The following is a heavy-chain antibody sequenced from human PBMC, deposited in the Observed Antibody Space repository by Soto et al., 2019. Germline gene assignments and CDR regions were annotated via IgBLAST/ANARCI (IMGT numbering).Heavy chain of an antibody. Sequence: QVQLQQSGAGLLKPSETLSLTCDVYGGSFSGYIWTWIRQTPGKGLQWIGQINHSGSANYNPSLRGRVTRSVHTSISQFSPEMSSVTAADTAVYYCARGLNTGSQYSGGWYYFDSWGQGTQVTVSS. D-gene: IGHD1-26*01. CDR3: ARGLNTGSQYSGGWYYFDS. J-gene: IGHJ4*02. V-gene: IGHV4-34*01. CDR1: GGSFSGYI. CDR2: INHSGSA.